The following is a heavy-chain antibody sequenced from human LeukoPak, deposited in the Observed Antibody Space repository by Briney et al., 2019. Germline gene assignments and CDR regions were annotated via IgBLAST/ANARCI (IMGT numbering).Heavy chain of an antibody. V-gene: IGHV3-21*04. J-gene: IGHJ3*02. Sequence: GGSLRLSCAASGFIFSSYSMNWVRQAPGKGLEWVSSISSSSSYIYYADSVKGRFTISRDNSKNTLYLQMNSLRAEDTAVYYCAKDYYYDSSGYYPDAFDIWGQGTMVTVSS. CDR3: AKDYYYDSSGYYPDAFDI. CDR2: ISSSSSYI. D-gene: IGHD3-22*01. CDR1: GFIFSSYS.